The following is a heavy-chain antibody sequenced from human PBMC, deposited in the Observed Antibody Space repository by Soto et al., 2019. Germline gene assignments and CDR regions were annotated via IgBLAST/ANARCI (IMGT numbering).Heavy chain of an antibody. CDR2: IRPDNVNR. D-gene: IGHD1-20*01. CDR3: ARDTESNRYND. J-gene: IGHJ1*01. CDR1: GYTFSTSG. V-gene: IGHV1-18*01. Sequence: QVQVLQSGPEVKRPGASVPVSCKTSGYTFSTSGIRWVLQATGQGLEWVGWIRPDNVNRKSAQRLQGRVTLTPDTSASTAYRELRSLTSDDTAMYYCARDTESNRYNDWGQGTLVTVSS.